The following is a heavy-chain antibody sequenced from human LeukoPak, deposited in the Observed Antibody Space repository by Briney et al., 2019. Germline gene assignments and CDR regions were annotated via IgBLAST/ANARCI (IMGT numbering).Heavy chain of an antibody. J-gene: IGHJ6*02. Sequence: VASVKVSCKASGGTFSSYAISWVRQAPGQGLEWMGGIIPIFGTANYAQKFQGRVTITADESTSTAYMELSNLRSEDTAVYYCAREAVRMTTVTTSLYYYYGMDVWGQGTTVTVSS. CDR2: IIPIFGTA. D-gene: IGHD4-17*01. V-gene: IGHV1-69*13. CDR3: AREAVRMTTVTTSLYYYYGMDV. CDR1: GGTFSSYA.